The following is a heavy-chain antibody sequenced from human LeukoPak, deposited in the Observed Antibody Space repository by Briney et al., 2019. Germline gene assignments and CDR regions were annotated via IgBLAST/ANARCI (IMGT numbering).Heavy chain of an antibody. Sequence: PGRSLRLSCAASGFTFSSYGMSWVRQAPGKGLEWVSAISGSGGSTYYADSVKGRFTISRDNSKNTLYLQMNSLRAEDTAVYYCATDGGNSQRFDYWGQGTLVTVSS. CDR3: ATDGGNSQRFDY. J-gene: IGHJ4*02. CDR2: ISGSGGST. CDR1: GFTFSSYG. V-gene: IGHV3-23*01. D-gene: IGHD4-23*01.